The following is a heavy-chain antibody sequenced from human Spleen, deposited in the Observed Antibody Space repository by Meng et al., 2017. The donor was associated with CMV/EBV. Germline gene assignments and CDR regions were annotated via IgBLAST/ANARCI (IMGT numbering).Heavy chain of an antibody. CDR3: ASVRYNNYDPFDY. D-gene: IGHD1-14*01. CDR2: NNPSSGDT. CDR1: GYTFTAYY. Sequence: ASGYTFTAYYIHWVRQAPGQGLEWMGWNNPSSGDTTYAQNFQGRITMTRDTSITTAYMELRGLRFDDTAVYYCASVRYNNYDPFDYWGQGTLVTVSS. J-gene: IGHJ4*02. V-gene: IGHV1-2*02.